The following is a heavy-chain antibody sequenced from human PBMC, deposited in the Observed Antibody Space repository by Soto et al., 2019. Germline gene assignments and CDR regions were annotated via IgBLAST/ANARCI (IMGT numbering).Heavy chain of an antibody. CDR3: ARDHSGYDRNYHYYYMDV. CDR2: INPNSGGT. V-gene: IGHV1-2*04. J-gene: IGHJ6*03. CDR1: GYTFTGYY. D-gene: IGHD5-12*01. Sequence: GASVKVSCKASGYTFTGYYMHWVRQAPGQGLEWMGWINPNSGGTNYAQKFQGWVTMTRDTSISTAYMELSRLRSDDTAVYYCARDHSGYDRNYHYYYMDVWGKGTTVTVSS.